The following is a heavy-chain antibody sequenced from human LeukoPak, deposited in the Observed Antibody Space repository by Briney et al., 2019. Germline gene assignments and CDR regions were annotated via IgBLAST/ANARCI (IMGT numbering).Heavy chain of an antibody. V-gene: IGHV3-23*01. Sequence: PRGSLRLSCSASGFTFSSYAMSWVRQAPGKGLEWVSAISGSGGSTYYADSVKGRFTISRDNSKNTLYLQMNSLRAEGTAVYYCAKDRGRIQPYYFDYWGQGTLVTVSS. D-gene: IGHD5-18*01. CDR1: GFTFSSYA. CDR3: AKDRGRIQPYYFDY. J-gene: IGHJ4*02. CDR2: ISGSGGST.